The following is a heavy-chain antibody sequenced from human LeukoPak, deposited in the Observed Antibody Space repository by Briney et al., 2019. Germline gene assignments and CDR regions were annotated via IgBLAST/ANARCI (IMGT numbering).Heavy chain of an antibody. CDR2: ISSSSSTI. J-gene: IGHJ3*02. D-gene: IGHD5-18*01. V-gene: IGHV3-48*04. Sequence: GSLRLSCAASGFTFSSYSMNWVRQAPGKGLEWVSYISSSSSTIYYADSVKGRFTISRDNAKNSLYLQMNSLRAEDTAVYYCAREGGFGTAMGPGAFDIWGQGTMVTVSS. CDR3: AREGGFGTAMGPGAFDI. CDR1: GFTFSSYS.